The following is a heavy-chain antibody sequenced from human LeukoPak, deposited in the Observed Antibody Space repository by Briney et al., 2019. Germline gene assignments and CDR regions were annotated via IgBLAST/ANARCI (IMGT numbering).Heavy chain of an antibody. CDR3: ARVTTGGYYNC. CDR2: IYTSGST. D-gene: IGHD3-22*01. J-gene: IGHJ4*02. CDR1: GCSISSGSYY. Sequence: SETLSLTCTVSGCSISSGSYYWSWIRQPAGKGLEGIGRIYTSGSTNYNPSLKSRVTISVDTSKNQFSLKLSSVTAADTAVYYCARVTTGGYYNCWGQGTLVTVSS. V-gene: IGHV4-61*02.